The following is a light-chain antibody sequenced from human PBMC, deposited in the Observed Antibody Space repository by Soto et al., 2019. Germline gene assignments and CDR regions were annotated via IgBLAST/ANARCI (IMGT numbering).Light chain of an antibody. Sequence: DIVMTQSPDSLAVSLDERATINCKSSQPVLFSSNNQNYLAWYQQKQGQPPKLLIYWSSTRESGVPDRFSGSGSGTDFTLTISSLQAEDVGVYYCQQHYTTPRTYGGGTKV. CDR3: QQHYTTPRT. V-gene: IGKV4-1*01. J-gene: IGKJ4*01. CDR1: QPVLFSSNNQNY. CDR2: WSS.